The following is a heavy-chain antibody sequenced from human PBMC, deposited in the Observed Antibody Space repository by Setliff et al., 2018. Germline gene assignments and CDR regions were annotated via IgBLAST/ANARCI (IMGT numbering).Heavy chain of an antibody. V-gene: IGHV1-2*02. CDR1: RYTFSGYY. J-gene: IGHJ6*04. CDR3: ARGTDYHGSGSYWAKDV. Sequence: ASVKVSCKASRYTFSGYYMHWVRQAPGQGLEWMGWINLNSGGTKFAQRFKGRVTMTRDTSITTVYMDLSSLKSDDTAVYYCARGTDYHGSGSYWAKDVWGKGTTVTVSS. CDR2: INLNSGGT. D-gene: IGHD3-10*01.